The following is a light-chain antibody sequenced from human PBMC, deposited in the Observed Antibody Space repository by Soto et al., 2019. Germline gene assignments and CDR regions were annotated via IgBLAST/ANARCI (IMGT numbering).Light chain of an antibody. J-gene: IGKJ3*01. Sequence: ETVLTQSPATFSVSPGERATLSCTASQSIGSNLAWDQQRPGQPPRLLIYGASTRATGVPARFSGSGSGTEFTLTINSLQSEDFALYYCQQYNKWPLSTFGPGTKVDIK. CDR3: QQYNKWPLST. CDR2: GAS. V-gene: IGKV3-15*01. CDR1: QSIGSN.